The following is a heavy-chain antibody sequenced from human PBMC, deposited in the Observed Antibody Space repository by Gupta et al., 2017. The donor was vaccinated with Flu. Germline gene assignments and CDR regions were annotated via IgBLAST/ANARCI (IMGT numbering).Heavy chain of an antibody. D-gene: IGHD3-22*01. CDR1: GFTFSSYG. Sequence: QVQLVESGGGVVQPGRSLRLSCAASGFTFSSYGMHWVRQAPGKGLEWVAVISYDGSNKYYADSVKGRFTISRDNSKNTLYLQMNSLRAEDTAVYYCAKDHGGGYYYDSSGNDYWGQGALVTVSS. V-gene: IGHV3-30*18. CDR3: AKDHGGGYYYDSSGNDY. J-gene: IGHJ4*02. CDR2: ISYDGSNK.